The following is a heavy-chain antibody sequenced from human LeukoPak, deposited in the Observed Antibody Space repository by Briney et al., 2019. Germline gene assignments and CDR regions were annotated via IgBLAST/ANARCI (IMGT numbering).Heavy chain of an antibody. Sequence: AGGSLRLSCAASEFTFSNYAISWVRQAPGKGLKWVSLISGSGGSTYYADSVKGWFTISRDNSKNTLYLQMDSLRAEDTAVYYCAKDVRVGEYYGSGTYFDCWGQGTLVTVSS. CDR3: AKDVRVGEYYGSGTYFDC. J-gene: IGHJ4*02. CDR2: ISGSGGST. V-gene: IGHV3-23*01. D-gene: IGHD3-10*01. CDR1: EFTFSNYA.